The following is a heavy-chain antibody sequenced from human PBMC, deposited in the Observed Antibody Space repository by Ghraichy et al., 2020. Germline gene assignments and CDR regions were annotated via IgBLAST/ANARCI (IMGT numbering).Heavy chain of an antibody. D-gene: IGHD1-1*01. CDR3: ARGGRDWYFDL. CDR2: IYHSGST. J-gene: IGHJ2*01. CDR1: GYSISSGYY. V-gene: IGHV4-38-2*01. Sequence: SETLSLTCAVSGYSISSGYYWGWIRQPPGKGLEWIGSIYHSGSTYYNPSLKSRVTISVDTSKNQFSLKLSSVTAADTAVYYCARGGRDWYFDLWGRGTLVTVSS.